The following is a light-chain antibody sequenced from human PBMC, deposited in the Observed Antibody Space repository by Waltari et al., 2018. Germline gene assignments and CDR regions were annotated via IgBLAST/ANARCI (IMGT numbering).Light chain of an antibody. CDR1: QSVNSN. CDR3: HQYNKWPFT. V-gene: IGKV3-15*01. Sequence: EIALTQSPITLSVSPGERATLSCRASQSVNSNLAWYQQKPGQAPRLLIYGASTRATDILARISGSGSGTEFTLTISSLQSEDFAVYYCHQYNKWPFTFGPGTKVDIK. J-gene: IGKJ3*01. CDR2: GAS.